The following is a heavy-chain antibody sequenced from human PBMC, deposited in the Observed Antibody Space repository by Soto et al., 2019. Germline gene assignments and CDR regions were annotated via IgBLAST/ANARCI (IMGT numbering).Heavy chain of an antibody. CDR3: ARYTYYDFWSGYNYYYYGMDV. CDR1: GGSISSYY. J-gene: IGHJ6*02. Sequence: SETLSLTCTVSGGSISSYYWSWIRQPPGKGLEWIGYIYYSGSTNYNPSLKSRVTISVDTSKNQFSLKLSSVTAADTAVYYCARYTYYDFWSGYNYYYYGMDVWGQGTTVTVSS. V-gene: IGHV4-59*01. D-gene: IGHD3-3*01. CDR2: IYYSGST.